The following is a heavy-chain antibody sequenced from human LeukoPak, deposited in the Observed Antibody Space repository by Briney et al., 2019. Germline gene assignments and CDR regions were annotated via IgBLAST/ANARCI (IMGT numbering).Heavy chain of an antibody. CDR1: GYTFTGYY. J-gene: IGHJ4*02. Sequence: ASVKVSCKASGYTFTGYYMHWVRQAPGRGLEWMGWINPNSGGTNYAQKFQGRVTMTRDTSISTAYMELSSLRSEDTAVYYCARGLALNYGDYANGYWGQGTLVTVSS. CDR2: INPNSGGT. V-gene: IGHV1-2*02. CDR3: ARGLALNYGDYANGY. D-gene: IGHD4-17*01.